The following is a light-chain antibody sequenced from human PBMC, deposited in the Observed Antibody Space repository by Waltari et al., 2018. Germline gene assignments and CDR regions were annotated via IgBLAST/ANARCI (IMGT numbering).Light chain of an antibody. CDR1: SSDVGGHNF. CDR3: GSYAGSDTPYV. V-gene: IGLV2-8*01. CDR2: EVT. Sequence: QSALTQPPSASGSPGQSVTISCTGTSSDVGGHNFVSWYQQHPGKAPKVIIYEVTKRPSGVPGRFSGSKSGNTASLTVSGLQTEDDADYSCGSYAGSDTPYVFGTGTTVTVL. J-gene: IGLJ1*01.